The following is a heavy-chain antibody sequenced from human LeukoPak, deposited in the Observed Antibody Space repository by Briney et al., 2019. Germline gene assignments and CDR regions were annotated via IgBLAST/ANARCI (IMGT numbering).Heavy chain of an antibody. Sequence: GASVKVSCKAAGGSFSNYIINWVRQAPGQGLEWMGRFIPMFGIPHYAQKFQGRVTITADKSTTTAYMELSSLRSEDTAIYYCARVGAYDGGYRGQGTLVTVSS. CDR3: ARVGAYDGGY. J-gene: IGHJ4*02. V-gene: IGHV1-69*02. CDR1: GGSFSNYI. CDR2: FIPMFGIP. D-gene: IGHD5-12*01.